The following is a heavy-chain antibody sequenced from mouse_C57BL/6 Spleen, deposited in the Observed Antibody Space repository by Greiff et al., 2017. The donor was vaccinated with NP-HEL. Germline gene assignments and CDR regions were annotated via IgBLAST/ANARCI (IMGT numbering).Heavy chain of an antibody. CDR1: GYAFSSSW. CDR3: AKGYSNSYWYFEV. CDR2: IYPGDGDT. D-gene: IGHD2-5*01. V-gene: IGHV1-82*01. Sequence: VQLQQSGPELVKPGASVKISCKASGYAFSSSWMNWVKQRPGKGLEWIGRIYPGDGDTNYNGKFKGKATLTADKTSSTAYMQLSSLTSEDSAVYFWAKGYSNSYWYFEVWGTGTTVTVSS. J-gene: IGHJ1*03.